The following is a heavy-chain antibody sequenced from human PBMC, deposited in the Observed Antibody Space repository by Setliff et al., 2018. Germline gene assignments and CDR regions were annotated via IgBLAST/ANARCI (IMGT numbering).Heavy chain of an antibody. CDR3: ARDSYTSPDY. D-gene: IGHD6-13*01. Sequence: GGSLRLSCVASGFTISNYWMAWVRQAPGKGLEWVADIRQDGTNKYYVDSVKGRFTISRDNAKNTLYLQMNSLGAEDTAVYYCARDSYTSPDYWGQGTLVTVSS. CDR2: IRQDGTNK. J-gene: IGHJ4*02. CDR1: GFTISNYW. V-gene: IGHV3-7*01.